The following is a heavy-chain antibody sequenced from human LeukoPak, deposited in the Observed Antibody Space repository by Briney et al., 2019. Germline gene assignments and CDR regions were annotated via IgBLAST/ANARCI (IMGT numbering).Heavy chain of an antibody. CDR3: ARQAAANSIDY. D-gene: IGHD2-2*01. J-gene: IGHJ4*02. Sequence: SGTLSLTCTVSGGSISNYYWSWIRQPPGKGLEWIGYINYSGSTTYNPSLKSRVTISVDTSKNQFSLKLTSATAADTAVYYCARQAAANSIDYWGQGTVVTVSS. CDR1: GGSISNYY. CDR2: INYSGST. V-gene: IGHV4-59*08.